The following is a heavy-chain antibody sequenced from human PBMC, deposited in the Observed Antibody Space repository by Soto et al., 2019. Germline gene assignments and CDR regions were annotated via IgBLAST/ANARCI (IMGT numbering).Heavy chain of an antibody. Sequence: ASVKVSCKASGYTFTSYAMHWVRQAPGQRLEWMGWINAGNGNTKYSQKFQGRVTITRDTSASTAYMELSSLRSEDTAVYYCARGQRPPRYFDYWGQGTLVTVSS. V-gene: IGHV1-3*01. CDR2: INAGNGNT. D-gene: IGHD6-25*01. J-gene: IGHJ4*02. CDR3: ARGQRPPRYFDY. CDR1: GYTFTSYA.